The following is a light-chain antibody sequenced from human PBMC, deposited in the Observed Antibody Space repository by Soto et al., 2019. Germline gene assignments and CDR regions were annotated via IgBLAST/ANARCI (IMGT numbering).Light chain of an antibody. CDR3: SSYTSSSPYV. V-gene: IGLV2-14*01. CDR2: EVS. J-gene: IGLJ1*01. CDR1: YSDIGAYNY. Sequence: QSVLTQPPSASGSPGQSVTIPCTGTYSDIGAYNYVSWYQQHPGKAPKLMIYEVSNRPSGVSNRFSGSKSGNTASLTISGLQAEDEADYYCSSYTSSSPYVFGTGTKLTVL.